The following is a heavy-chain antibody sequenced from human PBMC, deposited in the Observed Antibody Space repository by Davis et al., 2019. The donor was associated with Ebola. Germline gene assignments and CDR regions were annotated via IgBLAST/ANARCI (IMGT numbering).Heavy chain of an antibody. J-gene: IGHJ4*02. CDR1: GGSISSSSYY. D-gene: IGHD2-8*02. CDR2: IYYSGST. Sequence: SETLSLTCTVSGGSISSSSYYWGWIRQPPGKGLEWIGSIYYSGSTYYNPSLKSRVTISVDTSKNQFSLKLSSVTAADTAVYYCARHEGYCTGGVCSYYYFDYWGQGTLVTVSS. V-gene: IGHV4-39*01. CDR3: ARHEGYCTGGVCSYYYFDY.